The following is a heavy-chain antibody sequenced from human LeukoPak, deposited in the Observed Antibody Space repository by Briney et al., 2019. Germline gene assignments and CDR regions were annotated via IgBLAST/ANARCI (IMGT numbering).Heavy chain of an antibody. D-gene: IGHD5-18*01. J-gene: IGHJ4*02. CDR3: AKSWIRVGSFDY. CDR1: GFAFSSYG. V-gene: IGHV3-30*18. CDR2: ISYDGSKI. Sequence: GRSLRLSCAASGFAFSSYGMHWVRQAPGKGLEWVSIISYDGSKIYYGDSVKGRFTISKDDSENTLYLQMNSLRAEDTAVYYCAKSWIRVGSFDYWGQGTLVTVSS.